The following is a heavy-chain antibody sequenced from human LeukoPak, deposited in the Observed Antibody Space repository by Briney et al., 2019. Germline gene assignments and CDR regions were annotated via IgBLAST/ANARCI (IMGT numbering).Heavy chain of an antibody. Sequence: GASVKVSCKASGGTFSSYAISWVRQAPGQGLEWMGGIIPLFGTANYAQKFQGRVTITTDESTSTAYMELSSLRSEDTAVYYCARQDSSGYSEYFQHWGQGTLVTVSS. CDR2: IIPLFGTA. CDR3: ARQDSSGYSEYFQH. D-gene: IGHD3-22*01. V-gene: IGHV1-69*05. J-gene: IGHJ1*01. CDR1: GGTFSSYA.